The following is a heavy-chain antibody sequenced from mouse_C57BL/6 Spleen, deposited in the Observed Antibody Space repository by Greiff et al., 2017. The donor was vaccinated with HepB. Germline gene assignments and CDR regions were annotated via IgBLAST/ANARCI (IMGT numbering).Heavy chain of an antibody. CDR3: ARPGWRYYFDY. CDR1: GYTFTSYW. J-gene: IGHJ2*01. V-gene: IGHV1-69*01. D-gene: IGHD1-1*02. Sequence: QVQLQQPGAELVMPGASVKLSCKASGYTFTSYWMHWVKQRPGQGLEWIGEIDPSDSYTNYNQKFKGKSTLTVDKSSSTAYMQLSSLTSEDSAVYYCARPGWRYYFDYWGQGTTLTVSS. CDR2: IDPSDSYT.